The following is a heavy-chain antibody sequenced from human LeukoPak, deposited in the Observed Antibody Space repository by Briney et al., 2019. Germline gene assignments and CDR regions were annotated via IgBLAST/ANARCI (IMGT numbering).Heavy chain of an antibody. J-gene: IGHJ5*02. CDR3: ARRSSANWFDP. CDR2: IYYSGST. V-gene: IGHV4-39*01. Sequence: SETLSLTCTVSAGSISSSSYSWGWIRQPPGKGLEWIGSIYYSGSTYFNPSLKSRVTISIDTSNNQFSLKLSSVTAADTAVYYCARRSSANWFDPWGQGTLVTVSS. CDR1: AGSISSSSYS. D-gene: IGHD3-22*01.